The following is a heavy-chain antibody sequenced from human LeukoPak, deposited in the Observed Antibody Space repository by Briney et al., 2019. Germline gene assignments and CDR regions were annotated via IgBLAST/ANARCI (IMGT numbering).Heavy chain of an antibody. Sequence: GGSLRLSCAASGFTFSSYGMQWVRQAPGKGLEWVAVISYDGSNKYYADSVKGRLTISRDNSKNTLYLQMNSLRAEDTAVYYCAKDLMKRQQLSNWFDPWGQGTLVTVSS. CDR1: GFTFSSYG. CDR2: ISYDGSNK. V-gene: IGHV3-30*18. D-gene: IGHD6-13*01. CDR3: AKDLMKRQQLSNWFDP. J-gene: IGHJ5*02.